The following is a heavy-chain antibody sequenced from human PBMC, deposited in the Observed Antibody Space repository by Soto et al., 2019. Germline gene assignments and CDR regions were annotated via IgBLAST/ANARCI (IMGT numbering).Heavy chain of an antibody. CDR2: IYYSGST. CDR1: GGSISSSGYY. V-gene: IGHV4-39*01. Sequence: SETLSLTCTVSGGSISSSGYYWGWIRQPPGKGLEWIGSIYYSGSTYYNPSLKSRVTISVDTSKNQFSLKLSSVTAADTAVYYCADGRAAAGTDAFDIWGQGTMVTVSS. J-gene: IGHJ3*02. CDR3: ADGRAAAGTDAFDI. D-gene: IGHD6-13*01.